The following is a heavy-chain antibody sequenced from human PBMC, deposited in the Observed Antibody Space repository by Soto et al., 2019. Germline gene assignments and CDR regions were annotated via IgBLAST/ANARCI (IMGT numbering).Heavy chain of an antibody. Sequence: QVQLVESGGGVVQPGGSLRLSCAASGFTFSPYGFHWVRQAPGKAPEWVAGLLAATNKDYYADSVKGRFTISRDNSKNIFYLQMNSLRDEDTAIYFCAKDDGQGYWGQGTLVTVSS. CDR1: GFTFSPYG. CDR3: AKDDGQGY. J-gene: IGHJ4*02. CDR2: LLAATNKD. V-gene: IGHV3-30*18.